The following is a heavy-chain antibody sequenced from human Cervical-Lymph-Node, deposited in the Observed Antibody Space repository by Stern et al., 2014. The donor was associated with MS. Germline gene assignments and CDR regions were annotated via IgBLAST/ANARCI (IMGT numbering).Heavy chain of an antibody. Sequence: VQLVESGGGLVQPGGSLRLSCAASGFSFGATWMHWVRQPPGEGLVWLSRINSDATSTSSADSVKGRFTISRDNAKNTLYLQMNSLRTDDTAVYYCVRPRSTWYSFDLWGQGTMVTVSS. CDR2: INSDATST. J-gene: IGHJ3*01. D-gene: IGHD6-13*01. CDR3: VRPRSTWYSFDL. CDR1: GFSFGATW. V-gene: IGHV3-74*02.